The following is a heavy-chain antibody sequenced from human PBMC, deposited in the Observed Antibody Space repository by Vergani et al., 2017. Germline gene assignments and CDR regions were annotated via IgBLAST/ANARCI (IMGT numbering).Heavy chain of an antibody. Sequence: EVQLLESGGDLVQPGGSLRLSCAASGFTFIMHAMSWVRQAPGKGLEWVSTLSASDRRTHYADSVKGRFTISRDNSKNTLFLHMNSLRPEDTAVYYCAKVGSSEEAGTGGDFDIWGQGTMVTVSS. CDR1: GFTFIMHA. CDR2: LSASDRRT. CDR3: AKVGSSEEAGTGGDFDI. J-gene: IGHJ3*02. D-gene: IGHD2-8*02. V-gene: IGHV3-23*01.